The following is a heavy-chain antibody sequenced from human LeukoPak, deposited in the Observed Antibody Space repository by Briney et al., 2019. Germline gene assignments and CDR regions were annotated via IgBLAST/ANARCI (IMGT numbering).Heavy chain of an antibody. D-gene: IGHD6-13*01. CDR1: GFTFSDYW. CDR2: IRQDGGEK. Sequence: GGSLRLSCALSGFTFSDYWMNWVRQAPGKGLEWVASIRQDGGEKSYVDSVKGRFTISRDNTKRSLYLQMSSLRAEDTAVYYCARDGTAAGLYFDLWGQGTLVTVSS. V-gene: IGHV3-7*01. CDR3: ARDGTAAGLYFDL. J-gene: IGHJ4*01.